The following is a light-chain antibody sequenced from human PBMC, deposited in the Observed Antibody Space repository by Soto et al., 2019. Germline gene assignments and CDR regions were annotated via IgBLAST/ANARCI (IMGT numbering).Light chain of an antibody. V-gene: IGLV1-44*01. CDR2: SNT. CDR3: AAWDDSLNGVV. J-gene: IGLJ2*01. CDR1: SSNIGSHT. Sequence: QSVLTQPPSASGTPGQTIAISCSGGSSNIGSHTVNWYQQLPGTAPRLLIYSNTQRPSGVPDRFSGSKSGTSASLAISGLQDEYEGDYYCAAWDDSLNGVVFGGGTKLTVL.